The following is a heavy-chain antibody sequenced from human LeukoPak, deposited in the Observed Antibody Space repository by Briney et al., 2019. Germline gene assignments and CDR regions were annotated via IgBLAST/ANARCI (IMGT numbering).Heavy chain of an antibody. CDR1: GGSFSGYY. V-gene: IGHV4-34*01. CDR3: ARNGLGYCSSTSCSPLDY. CDR2: INHSGST. J-gene: IGHJ4*02. Sequence: SETLSLTCAVYGGSFSGYYWSWIRQPPGKGLEWIGEINHSGSTNYNPSLKSRVTISVDTPKNQFSLKLSSVTAADTAVYYCARNGLGYCSSTSCSPLDYWGQGTLVTVSS. D-gene: IGHD2-2*01.